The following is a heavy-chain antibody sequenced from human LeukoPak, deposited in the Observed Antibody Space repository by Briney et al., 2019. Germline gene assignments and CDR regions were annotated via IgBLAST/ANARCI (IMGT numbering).Heavy chain of an antibody. V-gene: IGHV1-8*01. Sequence: GASVKVSCKASGYTFTSYDINWVRQATGQGLEGMGWMNPNSGNTGYAQKFQGRVTMTRNTSISTAYMELSRLRSEDTAVYYCARGVTGTTSGWFDPWGQGTLVTVSS. CDR3: ARGVTGTTSGWFDP. CDR2: MNPNSGNT. D-gene: IGHD1-1*01. CDR1: GYTFTSYD. J-gene: IGHJ5*02.